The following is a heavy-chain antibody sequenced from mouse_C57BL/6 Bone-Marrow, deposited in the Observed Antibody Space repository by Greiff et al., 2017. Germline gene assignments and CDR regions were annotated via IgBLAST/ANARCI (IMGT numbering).Heavy chain of an antibody. CDR2: IYPGDGDT. CDR1: GYAFSSSW. V-gene: IGHV1-82*01. D-gene: IGHD1-1*01. J-gene: IGHJ2*01. CDR3: ARGDYYGSHYFDY. Sequence: VKLMESGPELVKPGASVKISCKASGYAFSSSWMNWVKQRPGKGLEWIGRIYPGDGDTNYNGKFKGKATLTADKSSSTAYMQLSSLTSEDSAVYFCARGDYYGSHYFDYWGQGTTLTVSS.